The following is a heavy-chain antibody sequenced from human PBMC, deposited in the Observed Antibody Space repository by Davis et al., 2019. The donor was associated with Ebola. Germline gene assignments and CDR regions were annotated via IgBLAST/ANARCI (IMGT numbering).Heavy chain of an antibody. D-gene: IGHD1-1*01. CDR2: IIPMFGAS. V-gene: IGHV1-69*13. CDR3: ARDLDVGNALGWGQGTVGNVSSDV. Sequence: SVKVSCQAPGGTFSIYAISWVRQAPGQGLEWMGGIIPMFGASKYAEKLHDRLMITADDYTSTAYMELTRLSSDDTAVYYCARDLDVGNALGWGQGTVGNVSSDVWGKGTTVTVSS. J-gene: IGHJ6*04. CDR1: GGTFSIYA.